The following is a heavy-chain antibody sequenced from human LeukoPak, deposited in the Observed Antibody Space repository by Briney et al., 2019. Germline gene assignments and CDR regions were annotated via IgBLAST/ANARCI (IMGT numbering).Heavy chain of an antibody. D-gene: IGHD3-22*01. Sequence: GESLKISCKGSGYSFTSYWTGWVRQMPGKGLEWMGIIYPGDSDTRYSPSFQGQVTISADKSISTAYLQWSSLRASDTTMYYCARHQYYYDSSGYYPNDAFDIWGQGTMVTVSS. V-gene: IGHV5-51*01. CDR2: IYPGDSDT. CDR3: ARHQYYYDSSGYYPNDAFDI. CDR1: GYSFTSYW. J-gene: IGHJ3*02.